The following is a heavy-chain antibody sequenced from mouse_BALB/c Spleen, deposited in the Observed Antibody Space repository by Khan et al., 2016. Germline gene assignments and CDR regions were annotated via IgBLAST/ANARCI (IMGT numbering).Heavy chain of an antibody. Sequence: VRLQQSGPELVKPGASMKISCKTSGYSFTGYTMNWVKQSHGKNLEWIGLINPDNGGVSYNQKFKDKATITVDKSSSTAFMELLSLTSEDSAVYYCATAGTIYYDYDGAMDYWGQGTSVTVSS. CDR1: GYSFTGYT. CDR3: ATAGTIYYDYDGAMDY. D-gene: IGHD2-4*01. J-gene: IGHJ4*01. V-gene: IGHV1-18*01. CDR2: INPDNGGV.